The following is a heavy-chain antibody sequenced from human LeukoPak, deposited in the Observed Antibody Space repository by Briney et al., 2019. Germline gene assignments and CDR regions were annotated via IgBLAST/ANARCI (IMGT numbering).Heavy chain of an antibody. CDR2: ISAYNSNT. V-gene: IGHV1-18*01. CDR1: GYTFTSYG. J-gene: IGHJ4*02. CDR3: ARDKLGYYDSSLPFDY. D-gene: IGHD3-22*01. Sequence: ASVKVSCKASGYTFTSYGISWVRQAPGQGLEWMGWISAYNSNTNYAQKLQGRVTMTTDTSTSTAYMELRSLRSDDTAVYYCARDKLGYYDSSLPFDYWGQGTLVTVSS.